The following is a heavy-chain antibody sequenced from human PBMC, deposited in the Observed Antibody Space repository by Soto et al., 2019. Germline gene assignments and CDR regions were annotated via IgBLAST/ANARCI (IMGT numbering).Heavy chain of an antibody. CDR1: GYTFTGYY. Sequence: GASVKVSCKASGYTFTGYYMHWVRQAPGQGLEWMGWMNPNSGNTGYAQKFQGRVTMTRNTSISTAYMELSSLRSEDTAVYYCARGEYSSGWYSEDYWGQGTLVTVSS. D-gene: IGHD6-19*01. V-gene: IGHV1-8*02. CDR3: ARGEYSSGWYSEDY. J-gene: IGHJ4*02. CDR2: MNPNSGNT.